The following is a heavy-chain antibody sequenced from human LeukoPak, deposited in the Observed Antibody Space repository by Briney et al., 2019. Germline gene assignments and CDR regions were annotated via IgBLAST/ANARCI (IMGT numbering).Heavy chain of an antibody. V-gene: IGHV3-48*03. D-gene: IGHD2-15*01. CDR2: ISSSGSTI. J-gene: IGHJ1*01. CDR1: GFTFSSYE. CDR3: ARDFGYCSGGSCQKPAEYFQH. Sequence: GGSLRLSCAASGFTFSSYEMNWVRQAPGKGLEWVSYISSSGSTIYYADSVKGRFTISRDNAKNSLYLQMYSLRAEDTAVYYCARDFGYCSGGSCQKPAEYFQHWGQGTLVTVSS.